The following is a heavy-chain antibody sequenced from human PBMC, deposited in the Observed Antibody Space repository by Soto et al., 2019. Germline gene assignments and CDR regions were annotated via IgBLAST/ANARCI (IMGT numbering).Heavy chain of an antibody. V-gene: IGHV3-73*01. CDR1: GFTISGSA. CDR2: IRSKANSYAT. Sequence: GGSLRLSCAASGFTISGSAMHWVRQASGKGLEWVGRIRSKANSYATAYAASVKGRFTISRDDSKNTAYLQMNSLKTEDTAVYYCTRHDEGFMVRGVIPRDTWGQGT. D-gene: IGHD3-10*01. CDR3: TRHDEGFMVRGVIPRDT. J-gene: IGHJ5*02.